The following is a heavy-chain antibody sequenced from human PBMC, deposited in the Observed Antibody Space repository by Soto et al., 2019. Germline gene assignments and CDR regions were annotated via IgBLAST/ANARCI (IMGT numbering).Heavy chain of an antibody. V-gene: IGHV4-59*12. J-gene: IGHJ4*02. Sequence: PSETLSLTCTVSGGSISSYYWSWIRQPPGKGLEWIGYIYYSGSTNYNPSIKSRVTISIDTSKNQYSLKLSSVTAADTGMYYCARNGGSTWYYFDSWGQGTVVTVSS. CDR3: ARNGGSTWYYFDS. CDR1: GGSISSYY. D-gene: IGHD6-13*01. CDR2: IYYSGST.